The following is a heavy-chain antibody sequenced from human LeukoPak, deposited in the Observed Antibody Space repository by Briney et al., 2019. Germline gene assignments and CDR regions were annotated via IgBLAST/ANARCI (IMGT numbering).Heavy chain of an antibody. CDR2: IYSGGGT. CDR3: ARDSKYSSGWYQGDY. J-gene: IGHJ4*02. V-gene: IGHV3-66*02. D-gene: IGHD6-19*01. CDR1: GFTVSSNY. Sequence: PGESLRLSCAASGFTVSSNYMSWVRQAPGKGLEWVSVIYSGGGTYYADSVKGRFTISRDNSKNTLYLQMNSLRAADTAVYYCARDSKYSSGWYQGDYWGQGTLVTVSS.